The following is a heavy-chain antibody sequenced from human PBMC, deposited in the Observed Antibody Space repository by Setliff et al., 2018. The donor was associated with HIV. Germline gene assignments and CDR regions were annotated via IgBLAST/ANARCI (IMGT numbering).Heavy chain of an antibody. CDR3: ARDSEGFDYYGSGSYSWFDP. J-gene: IGHJ5*02. D-gene: IGHD3-10*01. CDR1: GGSFSGYY. Sequence: SETLSLTCAVYGGSFSGYYWSWIRQPPGKGLEWIGEINHSGSTNYNPSLKSRVTISVDTSKNQFSLKLSSVTAADTAVYYCARDSEGFDYYGSGSYSWFDPWGQGTLVTVSS. CDR2: INHSGST. V-gene: IGHV4-34*01.